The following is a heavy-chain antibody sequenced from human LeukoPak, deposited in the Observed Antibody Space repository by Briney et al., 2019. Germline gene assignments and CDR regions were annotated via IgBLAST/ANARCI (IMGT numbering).Heavy chain of an antibody. CDR2: IIPIFGTA. D-gene: IGHD2-21*02. CDR1: GGTFSSYA. V-gene: IGHV1-69*05. J-gene: IGHJ3*02. Sequence: SVKVSCKASGGTFSSYAISWVRQAPGQGLEWMGGIIPIFGTANYAQKFQGRVTITTDESTSTAYMELSSLRSEDTAVYYCAREGGDCYLCPDAFDIWGRGTMVTVSS. CDR3: AREGGDCYLCPDAFDI.